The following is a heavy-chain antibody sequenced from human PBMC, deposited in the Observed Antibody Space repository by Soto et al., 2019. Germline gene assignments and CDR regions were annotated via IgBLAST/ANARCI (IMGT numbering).Heavy chain of an antibody. CDR1: GFTVSSNY. Sequence: GGSLRLSCAASGFTVSSNYMSWVRQAPGKGLEWVSVIYSGGSTYYADSVKGRFTISRDNSKNTLYLQMNSLRSEDTAVYYCARDVKYCTNGVCSKRNWFDPWGQGTLVTVSS. CDR3: ARDVKYCTNGVCSKRNWFDP. V-gene: IGHV3-66*01. D-gene: IGHD2-8*01. CDR2: IYSGGST. J-gene: IGHJ5*02.